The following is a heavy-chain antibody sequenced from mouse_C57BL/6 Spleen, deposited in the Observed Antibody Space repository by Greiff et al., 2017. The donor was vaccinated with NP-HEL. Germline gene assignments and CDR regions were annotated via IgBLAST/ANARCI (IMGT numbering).Heavy chain of an antibody. CDR3: ASSLPDYFDY. V-gene: IGHV1-81*01. CDR1: GYTFTSYG. CDR2: VYPRSGNT. J-gene: IGHJ2*01. Sequence: QVQLQQSGAELARPGASVKLSCKASGYTFTSYGISWVKQRTGQGLEWIGEVYPRSGNTYYNEKFKGKATLTADKASSTAYMELRSLTSEDAAVYVCASSLPDYFDYWGQGTTLTVSS.